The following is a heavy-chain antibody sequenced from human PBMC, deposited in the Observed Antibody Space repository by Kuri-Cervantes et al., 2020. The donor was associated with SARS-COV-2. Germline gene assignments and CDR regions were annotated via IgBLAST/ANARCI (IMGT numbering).Heavy chain of an antibody. CDR3: ESPRNQYSSSSPFDY. D-gene: IGHD6-6*01. J-gene: IGHJ4*02. CDR2: ISSSSSYI. Sequence: GESLKISRTVPGYSIRSGYYWGWTRQPPGKGLEWVSSISSSSSYIYYADSVKGRLSISRDNAKKSLYLQLNSLRAEETAVYYCESPRNQYSSSSPFDYWGQGTLVTVSS. CDR1: GYSIRSGYY. V-gene: IGHV3-21*01.